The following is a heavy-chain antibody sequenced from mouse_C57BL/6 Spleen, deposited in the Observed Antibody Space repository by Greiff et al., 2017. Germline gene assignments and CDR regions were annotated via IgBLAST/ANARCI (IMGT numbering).Heavy chain of an antibody. J-gene: IGHJ2*01. CDR2: INPGSGGT. CDR3: ARSRYGSSYGWCFDY. D-gene: IGHD1-1*01. V-gene: IGHV1-54*01. CDR1: GYAFTNYL. Sequence: VQLQQSGAELVRPGTSVKVSCKASGYAFTNYLIEWVKQRPGQGLEWIGVINPGSGGTNYNEKFKGKATLTADKSSSTAYMQLSSLTSEDSAVYFCARSRYGSSYGWCFDYWGQGTTLTVSS.